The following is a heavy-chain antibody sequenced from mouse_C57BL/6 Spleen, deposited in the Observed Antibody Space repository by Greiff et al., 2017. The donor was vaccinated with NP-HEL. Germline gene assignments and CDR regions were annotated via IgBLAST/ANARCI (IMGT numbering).Heavy chain of an antibody. CDR2: IDPSDSYT. D-gene: IGHD4-1*02. CDR1: GYTFTSYW. CDR3: ARKGATGTGYWYFDV. Sequence: VQLQQPGAELVKPGASVKLSCKASGYTFTSYWMQWVKQRPGQGLEWIGEIDPSDSYTNYNQKFKGKATLTVDTSSSTAYMQLSSLTSEDSAVYYCARKGATGTGYWYFDVWGTGTTVTVSS. V-gene: IGHV1-50*01. J-gene: IGHJ1*03.